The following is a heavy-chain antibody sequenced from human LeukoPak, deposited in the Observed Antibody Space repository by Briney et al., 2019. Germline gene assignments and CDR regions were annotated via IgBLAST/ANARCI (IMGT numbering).Heavy chain of an antibody. D-gene: IGHD3-16*01. CDR3: ARKGYGDTFDF. CDR2: IHYSGST. V-gene: IGHV4-59*01. CDR1: NDSISNYY. J-gene: IGHJ3*01. Sequence: SGTLSLTCAISNDSISNYYWSWVRQPPGKGLEWIGYIHYSGSTNYNPSLKSRVTISENVSKNQFSLKLTSVTAADTAVYYCARKGYGDTFDFWGQGRTVTVSS.